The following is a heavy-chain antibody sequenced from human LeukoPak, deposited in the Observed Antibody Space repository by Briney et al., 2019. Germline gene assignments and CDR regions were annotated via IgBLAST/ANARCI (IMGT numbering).Heavy chain of an antibody. Sequence: GGSLRLSCAASGSTFDNHGMSWVRQVPGKGLEWVAGINWNGGSTGYADSVKGRFTISRDNAKNSLFLQMNSLRAEDTALYYCAMGDSSGWYFDYGGQGTLVTVSS. CDR1: GSTFDNHG. J-gene: IGHJ4*02. CDR3: AMGDSSGWYFDY. CDR2: INWNGGST. V-gene: IGHV3-20*04. D-gene: IGHD6-19*01.